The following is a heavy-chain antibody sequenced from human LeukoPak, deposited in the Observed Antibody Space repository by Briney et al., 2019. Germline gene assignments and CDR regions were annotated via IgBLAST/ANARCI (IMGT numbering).Heavy chain of an antibody. CDR3: TIYCGGDCYSPDY. CDR2: INPSGDST. D-gene: IGHD2-21*01. CDR1: GYTFTSYY. V-gene: IGHV1-46*01. J-gene: IGHJ4*02. Sequence: ASVKVSCKASGYTFTSYYMHWVRQAPGQGLEWMGIINPSGDSTSYAQKFQGRVTMTRDTSTSTVYMELSSLRSEDTAVYYCTIYCGGDCYSPDYWGQGTLVTVSS.